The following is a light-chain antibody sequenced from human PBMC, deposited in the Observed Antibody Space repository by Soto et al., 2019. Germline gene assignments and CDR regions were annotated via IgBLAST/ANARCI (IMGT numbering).Light chain of an antibody. CDR2: GAS. CDR3: HQYNSWPRGT. V-gene: IGKV3-15*01. J-gene: IGKJ3*01. Sequence: EIMMTQSPGTLSVSPGEGATLSCTASQSVNLNLAWYQQKPGQPPRLLLYGASTRATGFPVRLSGCGSGTGFTRTVCSLQSKDSKVCYCHQYNSWPRGTFGPGTKVEIK. CDR1: QSVNLN.